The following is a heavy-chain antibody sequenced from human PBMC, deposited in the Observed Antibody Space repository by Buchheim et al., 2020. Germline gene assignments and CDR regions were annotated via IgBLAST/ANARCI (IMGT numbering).Heavy chain of an antibody. V-gene: IGHV1-46*03. CDR1: GNTVTTDF. CDR2: IDPRGVST. J-gene: IGHJ4*02. CDR3: TRDNGAWSFDY. D-gene: IGHD3-3*01. Sequence: HVQLVQSGAELKKPGASVKVSCKASGNTVTTDFVHWVRQAPGQGLEWMGRIDPRGVSTIYAQKLQGRVTLTSDISTTTHYMELNSLTSEDMAVYFCTRDNGAWSFDYWGQGTL.